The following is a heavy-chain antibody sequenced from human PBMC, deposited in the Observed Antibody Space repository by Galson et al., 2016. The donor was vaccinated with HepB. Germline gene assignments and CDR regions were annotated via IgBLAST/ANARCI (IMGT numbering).Heavy chain of an antibody. CDR2: IKQDGTEK. J-gene: IGHJ3*01. Sequence: SLRLSCADSGFTFSSSWMSWVRQAPGKGLEWVANIKQDGTEKYYVDSAKGRFTISRDNAKNTVYLQMNSLRAEDTAVYFCARDSGYCSYSNCKGDAFDLWGQGTMVTVSS. CDR3: ARDSGYCSYSNCKGDAFDL. V-gene: IGHV3-7*04. CDR1: GFTFSSSW. D-gene: IGHD2-15*01.